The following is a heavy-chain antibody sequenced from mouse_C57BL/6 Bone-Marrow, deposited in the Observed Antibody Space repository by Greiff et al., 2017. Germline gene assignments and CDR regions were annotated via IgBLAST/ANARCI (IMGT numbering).Heavy chain of an antibody. CDR1: GYTFTTYP. Sequence: VQLQQSGAELVKPGASVKMSCKASGYTFTTYPIEWMKQNHGKSLEWIGNFHPSNDDTKYNEKFKGKATFTVEKSSSTVYLELSRLTSDDSAVYYGARGGNYGGYYVDYWGQGTTLTVSS. J-gene: IGHJ2*01. CDR2: FHPSNDDT. CDR3: ARGGNYGGYYVDY. D-gene: IGHD2-1*01. V-gene: IGHV1-47*01.